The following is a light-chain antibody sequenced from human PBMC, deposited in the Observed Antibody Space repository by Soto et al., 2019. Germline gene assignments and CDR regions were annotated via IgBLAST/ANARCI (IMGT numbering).Light chain of an antibody. J-gene: IGLJ3*02. CDR2: DVS. CDR1: SSDVGAYNY. Sequence: QSVLTQPASVSGSPGPSITISCTGTSSDVGAYNYVSWYQQHPGKAPKLMIFDVSNRPSGVSNRFSGSKSGNTASLTISGLQAEDEADYYCSSYTTATTRVFGGGTKVTVL. V-gene: IGLV2-14*01. CDR3: SSYTTATTRV.